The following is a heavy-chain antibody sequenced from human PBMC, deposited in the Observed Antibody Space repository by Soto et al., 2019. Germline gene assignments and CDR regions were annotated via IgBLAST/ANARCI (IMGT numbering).Heavy chain of an antibody. CDR2: ITYSGGSK. CDR3: AKDRVVNEQLLYYYMDV. J-gene: IGHJ6*03. Sequence: GGSLRLSCAASGVTFSTYAMSWVRQAPGEGLQWVSGITYSGGSKYYADSVKGRFTISRDNSKNTLYLQMNSLRAEDTAVYYCAKDRVVNEQLLYYYMDVWGKGTTVTVSS. CDR1: GVTFSTYA. V-gene: IGHV3-23*01. D-gene: IGHD6-13*01.